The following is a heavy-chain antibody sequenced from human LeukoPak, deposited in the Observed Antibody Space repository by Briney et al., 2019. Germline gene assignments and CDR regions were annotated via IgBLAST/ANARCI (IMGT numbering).Heavy chain of an antibody. CDR3: ARDVRSPVWELHYYNAFDI. J-gene: IGHJ3*02. D-gene: IGHD1-26*01. V-gene: IGHV1-69*05. Sequence: SVKVSCKASGGTFSSYAISWVRQAPGQGLEWMGRIIPIFGTANYAQKFQGRVTITTDESTSTAYMELSSLRSEDTAVYYCARDVRSPVWELHYYNAFDIWGQGTMVTVSS. CDR2: IIPIFGTA. CDR1: GGTFSSYA.